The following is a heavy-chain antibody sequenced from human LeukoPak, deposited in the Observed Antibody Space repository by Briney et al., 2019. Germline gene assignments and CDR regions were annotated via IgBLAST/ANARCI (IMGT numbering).Heavy chain of an antibody. CDR2: ISYDGNTK. CDR1: GFTFRNYP. V-gene: IGHV3-30*04. Sequence: GRSLRLSCLRSGFTFRNYPMYWVRQAPGKGLEWMAVISYDGNTKYYADSVKGRFTISRDNAKNSLYLQLNSLRAEDTAVYYCARSLVVGATYPYHWGQGTLVTVSS. D-gene: IGHD1-26*01. CDR3: ARSLVVGATYPYH. J-gene: IGHJ5*02.